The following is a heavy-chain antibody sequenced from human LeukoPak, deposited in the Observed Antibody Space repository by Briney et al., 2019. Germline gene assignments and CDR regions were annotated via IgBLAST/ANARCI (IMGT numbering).Heavy chain of an antibody. CDR2: IRGKAYGGTT. D-gene: IGHD4-17*01. J-gene: IGHJ4*02. Sequence: GGSLTLSCTASGFTLGYYAMSWVRQAPWKGLEGVGFIRGKAYGGTTEYAASVKGRFTISRDDSKSNAYLQMNSLKTEDTAVYYCTRYGDYLLYYFDYWGQGTLVTVSS. V-gene: IGHV3-49*04. CDR1: GFTLGYYA. CDR3: TRYGDYLLYYFDY.